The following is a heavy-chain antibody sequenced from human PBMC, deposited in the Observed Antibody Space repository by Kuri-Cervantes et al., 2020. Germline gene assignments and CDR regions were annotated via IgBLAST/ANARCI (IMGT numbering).Heavy chain of an antibody. CDR2: IYYSGST. D-gene: IGHD4-17*01. V-gene: IGHV4-39*01. CDR3: ARPRLRPYYYGMDV. J-gene: IGHJ6*02. CDR1: GGSISSSSYY. Sequence: ESLKISCTVSGGSISSSSYYWGWIRQPPGKGLEWIGSIYYSGSTYYNPSLKSRVTIPVDTSKNQFSLKLSSVTAADTAVYYCARPRLRPYYYGMDVWGQGTTVTVSS.